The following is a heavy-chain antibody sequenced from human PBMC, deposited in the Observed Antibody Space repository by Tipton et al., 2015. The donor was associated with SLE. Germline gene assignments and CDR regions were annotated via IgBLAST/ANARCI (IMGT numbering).Heavy chain of an antibody. CDR1: GFTFSSFD. J-gene: IGHJ4*02. CDR3: TRVAPDSSGY. V-gene: IGHV3-49*04. Sequence: SLRLSCAASGFTFSSFDMHWVRQAPGKGLEWVGFIRSKAYGGTTEYAASVKGRFTISRDDSKSIAYLQMNSLKTEDTAVYYCTRVAPDSSGYWGQGTLVTVSS. D-gene: IGHD3-22*01. CDR2: IRSKAYGGTT.